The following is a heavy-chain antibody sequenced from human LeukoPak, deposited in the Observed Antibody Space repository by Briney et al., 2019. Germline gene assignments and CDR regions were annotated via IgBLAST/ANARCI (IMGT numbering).Heavy chain of an antibody. CDR1: GFTVSSYA. CDR2: ISGSGGST. V-gene: IGHV3-23*01. Sequence: TGGSLRLSCAASGFTVSSYAMTWVRQSPGKGLEWVSGISGSGGSTYYADSVKGRFTVFRDNSKNTVNLEMSSLRAEDTAIYYCAKGRDHGGNGDDTLDIWGQGTMVTVSS. J-gene: IGHJ3*02. D-gene: IGHD4-23*01. CDR3: AKGRDHGGNGDDTLDI.